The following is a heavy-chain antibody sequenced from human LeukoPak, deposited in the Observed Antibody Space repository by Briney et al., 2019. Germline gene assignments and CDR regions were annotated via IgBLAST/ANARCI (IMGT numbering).Heavy chain of an antibody. J-gene: IGHJ6*04. CDR1: GFTFSSYE. D-gene: IGHD3-10*02. CDR2: IRSGGSTI. Sequence: GGSLSLSCAASGFTFSSYEMNWVRQASGKGLEWVSYIRSGGSTIYYADSVKGRFTISRDNAKNSLYLQMNSLRVEDTAVYYCAELGITMIGGVWGKGTTVTISS. CDR3: AELGITMIGGV. V-gene: IGHV3-48*03.